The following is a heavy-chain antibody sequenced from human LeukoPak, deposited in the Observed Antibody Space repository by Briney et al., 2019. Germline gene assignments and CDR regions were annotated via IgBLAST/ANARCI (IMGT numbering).Heavy chain of an antibody. V-gene: IGHV4-39*07. CDR2: VGYSESTQETP. J-gene: IGHJ6*03. CDR1: GVSMNSSSNS. CDR3: AKNGDRGAYCSGGTCYPYYYYYMDV. Sequence: SETLSLTCTVSGVSMNSSSNSWGWTRHPPGKALLWIGSVGYSESTQETPYYNPSLKSRVTISLDTSTNHLSLKLTSVTAADTAVYYWAKNGDRGAYCSGGTCYPYYYYYMDVWGKGTTVTISS. D-gene: IGHD2-15*01.